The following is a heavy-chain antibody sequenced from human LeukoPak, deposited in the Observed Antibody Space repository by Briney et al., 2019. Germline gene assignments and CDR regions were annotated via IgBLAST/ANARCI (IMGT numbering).Heavy chain of an antibody. CDR2: INHSGST. Sequence: PSETLSLTCAVYGGSFSGYYWSWIRQPPGKGLEWIGEINHSGSTNYNPSLKSRVTISVDTSKNQFSLKLSSVTAADTAVYYCARVRSDIVVVPAPPRGGGWFDPWAREPWSPSPQ. CDR3: ARVRSDIVVVPAPPRGGGWFDP. J-gene: IGHJ5*02. D-gene: IGHD2-2*01. CDR1: GGSFSGYY. V-gene: IGHV4-34*01.